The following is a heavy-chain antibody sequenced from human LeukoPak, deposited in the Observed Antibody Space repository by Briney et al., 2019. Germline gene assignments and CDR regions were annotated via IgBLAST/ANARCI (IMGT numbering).Heavy chain of an antibody. V-gene: IGHV3-21*01. CDR3: ARVICSSTSCYGGDYFDY. CDR1: GFTFSSYS. J-gene: IGHJ4*02. CDR2: ISSSSSYI. D-gene: IGHD2-2*01. Sequence: GSLRLSCAASGFTFSSYSMNWVRQAPGKGLEWVSSISSSSSYIYYADSVKGRFTISRDNAKNSLYLQMNSLRAEDTAVYYCARVICSSTSCYGGDYFDYWGQGTLVTVSS.